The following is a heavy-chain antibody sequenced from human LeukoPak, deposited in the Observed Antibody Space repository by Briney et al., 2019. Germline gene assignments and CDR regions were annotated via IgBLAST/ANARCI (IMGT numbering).Heavy chain of an antibody. Sequence: GGSLRLSCAASNFTFSNYWMSWVRQAPGKGLEWVANIKQDGSDKDYVDSVKGRFTIARDNAKNSLYLQMNSLRAEDTAVYYCARRKLDYYYGSGSSLSFFYYYYMDVWGKGTTVTVSS. V-gene: IGHV3-7*01. J-gene: IGHJ6*03. CDR1: NFTFSNYW. D-gene: IGHD3-10*01. CDR2: IKQDGSDK. CDR3: ARRKLDYYYGSGSSLSFFYYYYMDV.